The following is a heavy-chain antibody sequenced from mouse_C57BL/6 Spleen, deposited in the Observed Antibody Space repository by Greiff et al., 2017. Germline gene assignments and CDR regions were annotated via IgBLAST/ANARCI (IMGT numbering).Heavy chain of an antibody. CDR1: GFTFSDYG. V-gene: IGHV5-17*01. Sequence: EVKLVESGGGLVKPGGSLKLSCAASGFTFSDYGMHWVRQAPEKGLEWVAYISSGSSTIYYADTVKGRFTISRDNAKNTLFLQMTSLRSEDTAMYYCASENYYGSSNYFDYWGQGTTLTVSS. CDR2: ISSGSSTI. CDR3: ASENYYGSSNYFDY. J-gene: IGHJ2*01. D-gene: IGHD1-1*01.